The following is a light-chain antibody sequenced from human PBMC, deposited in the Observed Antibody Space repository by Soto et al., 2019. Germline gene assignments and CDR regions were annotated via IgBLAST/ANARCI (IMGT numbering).Light chain of an antibody. J-gene: IGKJ1*01. CDR1: QNVNSD. CDR2: GAS. Sequence: EIVMTQSPATLSLSPGERATLSCRASQNVNSDLAWYQQKPGQAPRLLIYGASTRATGIPARFNGRGSGTEFTLTISGLQSEDFATYFCQQYNSYPWTFGQGTKVEIK. V-gene: IGKV3-15*01. CDR3: QQYNSYPWT.